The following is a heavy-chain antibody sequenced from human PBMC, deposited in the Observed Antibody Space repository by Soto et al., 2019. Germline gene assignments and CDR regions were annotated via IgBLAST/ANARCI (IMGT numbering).Heavy chain of an antibody. J-gene: IGHJ4*02. D-gene: IGHD2-21*02. CDR1: GASISNYY. CDR2: VYYTGSTST. Sequence: PSETLSLTCTVSGASISNYYWSWIRQPPGKGLEWIGYVYYTGSTSTKYNPSLQSRVAMSVDSSKNQFSLKLTSMTAADTAIYYWAKYRRTAEEGDRRDCRGPVTRVTVS. CDR3: AKYRRTAEEGDRRDC. V-gene: IGHV4-59*01.